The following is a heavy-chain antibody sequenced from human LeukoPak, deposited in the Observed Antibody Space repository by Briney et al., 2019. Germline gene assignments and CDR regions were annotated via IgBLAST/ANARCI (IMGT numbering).Heavy chain of an antibody. CDR2: ISGSGGST. V-gene: IGHV3-23*01. D-gene: IGHD5-18*01. J-gene: IGHJ4*02. CDR1: GLTFSSYA. Sequence: GGPLRLSCAASGLTFSSYAMSWVRQAPGKGLEWVSAISGSGGSTYYADSVKGRFTISRDNSKNTLYLQMNSLRAEDTAVYYCAKDGYFSGHSYWGQGTLVTVSS. CDR3: AKDGYFSGHSY.